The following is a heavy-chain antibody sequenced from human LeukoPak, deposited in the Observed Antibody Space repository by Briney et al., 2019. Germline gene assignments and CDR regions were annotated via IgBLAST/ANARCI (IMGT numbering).Heavy chain of an antibody. V-gene: IGHV1-18*01. CDR3: ARGGKNYFDF. Sequence: ASVKVSCKASGYSFTSYGISWVREAPGRGLEWVGYISAHDGETRYAQKFQGRVTLTTDTSTGTVYMEMRRLRSDDTAVYYCARGGKNYFDFWGQGTLVTVSS. D-gene: IGHD1-26*01. CDR2: ISAHDGET. CDR1: GYSFTSYG. J-gene: IGHJ4*02.